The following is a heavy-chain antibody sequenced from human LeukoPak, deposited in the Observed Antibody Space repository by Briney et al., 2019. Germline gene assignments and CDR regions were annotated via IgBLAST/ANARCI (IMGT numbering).Heavy chain of an antibody. J-gene: IGHJ4*02. Sequence: SETLFLTCAVYGGSSSGYYWSWIRQHPGKGLEWIGYIYYSGSTYYNPSLKSRVTISVDTSKNQFSLKLSSVTAADTAVYYCVRLAHPTYFYDSTGYYPDSWGQGTLVTVSS. CDR1: GGSSSGYY. CDR2: IYYSGST. CDR3: VRLAHPTYFYDSTGYYPDS. V-gene: IGHV4-31*11. D-gene: IGHD3-22*01.